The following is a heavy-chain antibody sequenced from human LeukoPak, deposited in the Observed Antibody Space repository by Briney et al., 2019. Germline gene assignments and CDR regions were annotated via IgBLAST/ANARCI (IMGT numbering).Heavy chain of an antibody. J-gene: IGHJ4*02. CDR2: IYYSGST. V-gene: IGHV4-39*02. CDR3: ARGPTYQPIDF. D-gene: IGHD2-2*01. CDR1: GGSISSSRYF. Sequence: SETLSLTCTVSGGSISSSRYFWGWIRQPPGKGLEWIGSIYYSGSTYYNPSLKSRVTISVDTSKNHFSLKLSSVTAADTAVYYCARGPTYQPIDFWGQGTLVTVSS.